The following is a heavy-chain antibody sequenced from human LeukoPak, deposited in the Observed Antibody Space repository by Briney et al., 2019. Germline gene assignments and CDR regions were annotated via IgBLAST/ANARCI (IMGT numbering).Heavy chain of an antibody. CDR1: GYTLTEFS. D-gene: IGHD3-10*01. CDR2: INPSGGST. V-gene: IGHV1-46*01. CDR3: AREGYGSGRRLGMDV. J-gene: IGHJ6*02. Sequence: ASVKVSCKVSGYTLTEFSMHWVRQAPGQGLEWMGIINPSGGSTTYAQKIQGRVTLTTDTSTSTVYMELSSLRSDDTSVYYCAREGYGSGRRLGMDVWGQGTTVTVSS.